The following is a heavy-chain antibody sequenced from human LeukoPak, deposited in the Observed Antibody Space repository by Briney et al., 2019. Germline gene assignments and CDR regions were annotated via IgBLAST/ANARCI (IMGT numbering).Heavy chain of an antibody. J-gene: IGHJ4*02. CDR3: AKGYYDYVWGSYYFDY. CDR2: ISGSGGST. V-gene: IGHV3-23*01. CDR1: GFTFSSYA. D-gene: IGHD3-16*01. Sequence: GGSLRLSCAASGFTFSSYAMSWVRQAPGKGLEWVSAISGSGGSTYYADSVKGRFTTSRDNSRDTLCLQMNSLRAEDTAVYYCAKGYYDYVWGSYYFDYWGQGTLVTVSS.